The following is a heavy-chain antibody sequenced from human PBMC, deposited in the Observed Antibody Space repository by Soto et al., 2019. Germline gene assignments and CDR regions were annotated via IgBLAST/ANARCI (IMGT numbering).Heavy chain of an antibody. Sequence: PGGSLRLSCAASGFTLSSYWMSWVRQAQGKGLEWVANIKQDGSEKYYVDSVKGRFTISRDNAKNSLYLQMNSLRAEDTAVYYCARVSGWTLNWFDPWGQGTLVTVSS. CDR3: ARVSGWTLNWFDP. D-gene: IGHD6-19*01. CDR2: IKQDGSEK. CDR1: GFTLSSYW. J-gene: IGHJ5*02. V-gene: IGHV3-7*01.